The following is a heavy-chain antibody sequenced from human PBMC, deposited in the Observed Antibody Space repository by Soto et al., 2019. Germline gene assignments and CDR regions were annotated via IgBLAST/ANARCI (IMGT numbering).Heavy chain of an antibody. Sequence: QVQLVESGGGVVQPGRSLRLSCAASGFTFSSYGMHWVRQAPGKGLEWVAVISNDGSNKYYADSVKGRFTISRDNYNNTLYQQKNSRRAADAAVYYCAKECVYDSSGWSFDYWGQGTLVTVSS. CDR3: AKECVYDSSGWSFDY. CDR2: ISNDGSNK. CDR1: GFTFSSYG. V-gene: IGHV3-30*18. J-gene: IGHJ4*02. D-gene: IGHD3-22*01.